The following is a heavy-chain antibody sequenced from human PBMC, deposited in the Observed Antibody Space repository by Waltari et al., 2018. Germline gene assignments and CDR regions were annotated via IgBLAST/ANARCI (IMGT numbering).Heavy chain of an antibody. CDR2: IYYSGST. V-gene: IGHV4-59*08. CDR3: ARRVACSSTSCPVSWFDP. CDR1: GGSISSYY. Sequence: QVQLQESGPGLVKPSETLSLTCTVSGGSISSYYWSWIRQPPGKGLEWIGYIYYSGSTTYNPPLKSRVTISVDTSKNQFSLKLSSVTAADTAVYYCARRVACSSTSCPVSWFDPWGQGTLVTVSS. D-gene: IGHD2-2*01. J-gene: IGHJ5*02.